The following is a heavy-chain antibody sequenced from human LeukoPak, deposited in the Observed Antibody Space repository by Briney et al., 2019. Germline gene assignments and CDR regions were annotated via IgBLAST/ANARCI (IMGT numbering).Heavy chain of an antibody. J-gene: IGHJ4*02. CDR1: GYTFAGYY. D-gene: IGHD5-18*01. V-gene: IGHV1-2*06. CDR2: INPNSGGT. CDR3: ARDRRLWLQSDY. Sequence: ASVKVSCKASGYTFAGYYMHWVRQAPGQGLEWMGRINPNSGGTNYAQKFQGRVTMTRDTSISTAYMELSRLRSDDTAVYYCARDRRLWLQSDYWGQGTRVTVSS.